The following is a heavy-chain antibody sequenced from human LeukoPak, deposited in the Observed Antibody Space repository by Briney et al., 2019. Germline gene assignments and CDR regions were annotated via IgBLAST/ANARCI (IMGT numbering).Heavy chain of an antibody. Sequence: SETLSLTCTVSGGSISSYYWSWIRQPPGKGLEWIGYIYYSGSTNYNPSLKSRVTVSVDTSKNQFSLKLSSVTAADTAVYYCAASRDGFDYWGQGTLVTVSS. CDR1: GGSISSYY. J-gene: IGHJ4*02. CDR2: IYYSGST. D-gene: IGHD5-24*01. V-gene: IGHV4-59*01. CDR3: AASRDGFDY.